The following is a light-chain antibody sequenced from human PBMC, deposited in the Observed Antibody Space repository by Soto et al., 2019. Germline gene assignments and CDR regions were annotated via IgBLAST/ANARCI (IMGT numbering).Light chain of an antibody. J-gene: IGKJ1*01. V-gene: IGKV2-24*01. Sequence: DIVMTQTPLSSPVTLGQAASISCRSSQSLVHNDGNTYLSWFQQMPGQPPRLLIYKVSEGFSGVPDRFRASCAGTDCTLTIRRVEAEDVGVYYCMQATQSPWTSGQGTKVEIK. CDR3: MQATQSPWT. CDR1: QSLVHNDGNTY. CDR2: KVS.